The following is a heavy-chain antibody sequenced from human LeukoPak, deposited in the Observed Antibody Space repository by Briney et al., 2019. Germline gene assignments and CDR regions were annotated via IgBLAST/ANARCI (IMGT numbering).Heavy chain of an antibody. CDR3: AASSSGWYLGDY. J-gene: IGHJ4*02. CDR2: IVVGSGNT. Sequence: SVKVSCKASGFTFTSSAMQWVRQARGQRLEWIGWIVVGSGNTNYAQKFQERVTITRDMSTSTAYMELSSLGSEDTAVYYCAASSSGWYLGDYWGQGTLVTVSS. V-gene: IGHV1-58*02. D-gene: IGHD6-19*01. CDR1: GFTFTSSA.